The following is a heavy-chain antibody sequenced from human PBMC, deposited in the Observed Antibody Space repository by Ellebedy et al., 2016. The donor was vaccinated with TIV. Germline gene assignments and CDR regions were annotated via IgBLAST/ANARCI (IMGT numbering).Heavy chain of an antibody. Sequence: GGSLRPSXAASGFTFSSYAMSWVRQAPGKGLEWVSTISGSGGSTYYAYSVKGRFSISRDNSNNMLYLQMNSLRDEDTAVYYCAKGRYSGSFFESRGGIPFDYWGQGILVIVSS. CDR2: ISGSGGST. CDR3: AKGRYSGSFFESRGGIPFDY. D-gene: IGHD1-26*01. V-gene: IGHV3-23*01. J-gene: IGHJ4*02. CDR1: GFTFSSYA.